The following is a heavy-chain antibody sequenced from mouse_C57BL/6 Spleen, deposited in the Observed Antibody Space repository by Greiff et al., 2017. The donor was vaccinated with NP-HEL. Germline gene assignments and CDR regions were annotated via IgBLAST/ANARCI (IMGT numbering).Heavy chain of an antibody. CDR1: GFTFSSYA. Sequence: EVKLVESGGGLVKPGGSLKLSCAASGFTFSSYAMSWVRQTPEKRLEWVATISDGGSYTYYPDNVKGRFTISRDNAKNNLYLQMSHLKSEDTAMYYCARAPYDYDGGYYAMDYWGQGTSVTVSS. CDR2: ISDGGSYT. D-gene: IGHD2-4*01. CDR3: ARAPYDYDGGYYAMDY. V-gene: IGHV5-4*03. J-gene: IGHJ4*01.